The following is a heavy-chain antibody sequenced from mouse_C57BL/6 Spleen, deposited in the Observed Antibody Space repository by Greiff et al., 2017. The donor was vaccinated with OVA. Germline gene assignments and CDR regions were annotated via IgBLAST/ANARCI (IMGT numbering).Heavy chain of an antibody. Sequence: EVQLVESGGGLVKPGGSLKLSCAASGFTFSDYGMHWVRQAPERGLEWVAYISSGSSTLYYADTVKGRFTISRANAKNTLFLQMTSLRSEDTAMYYCARGPTVVAYYAMDYWGQGTSVTVSS. V-gene: IGHV5-17*01. CDR3: ARGPTVVAYYAMDY. J-gene: IGHJ4*01. D-gene: IGHD1-1*01. CDR1: GFTFSDYG. CDR2: ISSGSSTL.